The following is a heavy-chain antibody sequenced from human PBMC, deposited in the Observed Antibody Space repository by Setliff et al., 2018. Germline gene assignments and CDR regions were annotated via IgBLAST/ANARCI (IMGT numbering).Heavy chain of an antibody. CDR1: GDSFSDYY. V-gene: IGHV4-34*01. CDR2: INHRGST. D-gene: IGHD3-3*01. CDR3: ARLSWNGLRYYGLDV. J-gene: IGHJ6*02. Sequence: SETLSLTCAVYGDSFSDYYWSWIRQPPGKGLEWIEEINHRGSTNYSPSLRSRVTISVDTSKNQFSLKLRSVTAADTAVYYCARLSWNGLRYYGLDVWGQGTTVTVSS.